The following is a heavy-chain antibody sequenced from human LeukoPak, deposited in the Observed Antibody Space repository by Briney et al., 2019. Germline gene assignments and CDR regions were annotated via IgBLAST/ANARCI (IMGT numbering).Heavy chain of an antibody. J-gene: IGHJ4*02. V-gene: IGHV3-48*01. CDR3: ARGIGYYASGSYKFDY. CDR2: ISGSSSTI. Sequence: GSLRLSCAVSGFTFSSYSMNWVRQAPGKGLEWISYISGSSSTIYYADSVKGRFTISRDNAKNSLSLQMNSLRAEDTAVYYCARGIGYYASGSYKFDYWGQGSLVTVSS. D-gene: IGHD3-10*01. CDR1: GFTFSSYS.